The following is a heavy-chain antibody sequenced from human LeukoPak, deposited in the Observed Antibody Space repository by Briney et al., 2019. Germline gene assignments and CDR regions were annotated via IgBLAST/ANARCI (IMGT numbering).Heavy chain of an antibody. CDR3: ARGMTTVTTGGK. J-gene: IGHJ4*02. D-gene: IGHD4-17*01. CDR1: GYTFRYHY. Sequence: ASVKVSCKASGYTFRYHYMHWVRQTPGQGLEWMGWIDANSGSTNYAQNFQGRVAMTRDTSISTAYMELNRLRSDDTAVYYCARGMTTVTTGGKWGQGTLVTVSS. V-gene: IGHV1-2*02. CDR2: IDANSGST.